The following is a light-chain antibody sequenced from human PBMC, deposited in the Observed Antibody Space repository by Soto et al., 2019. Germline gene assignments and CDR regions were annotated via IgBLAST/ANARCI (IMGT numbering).Light chain of an antibody. CDR1: QSRGRDC. Sequence: IVWTQSPGTLSLSPGERATLSRKTSQSRGRDCLAWYTHKPGPAPRLLIYASSNRATGIPDRFSGSASGTDFTLTIKRLEPEDFAVYYCQLYGIPPHFGQGTRLEIK. V-gene: IGKV3-20*01. CDR3: QLYGIPPH. CDR2: ASS. J-gene: IGKJ5*01.